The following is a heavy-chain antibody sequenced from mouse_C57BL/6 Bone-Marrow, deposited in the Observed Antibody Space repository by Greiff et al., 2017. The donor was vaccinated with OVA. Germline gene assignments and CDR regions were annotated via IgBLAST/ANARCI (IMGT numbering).Heavy chain of an antibody. CDR3: ARWGWLPDYYAMDY. J-gene: IGHJ4*01. D-gene: IGHD2-3*01. Sequence: VQLQQSGPELVKPVAPVKISCKASGYSFTDYNMNWVKQSNGKSLEWIGVINPNYGTTSYNQKFKGKATLTVDQSSSTAYMQLNSLTSEDSAVYYCARWGWLPDYYAMDYWGQGTSVTVSS. CDR2: INPNYGTT. CDR1: GYSFTDYN. V-gene: IGHV1-39*01.